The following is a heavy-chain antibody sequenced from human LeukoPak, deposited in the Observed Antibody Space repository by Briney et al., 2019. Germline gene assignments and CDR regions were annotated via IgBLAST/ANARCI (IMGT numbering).Heavy chain of an antibody. J-gene: IGHJ4*02. D-gene: IGHD2/OR15-2a*01. V-gene: IGHV3-9*01. Sequence: GGSLRLSCAASGFTFDDYAMHWVRQAPGKGLEWVSSISWDSITIVYADSVKGRFTISRDNAKNSLYLQMNSLRAEDTAVYYCAKGPLLWDWGQGTLVTVSS. CDR3: AKGPLLWD. CDR1: GFTFDDYA. CDR2: ISWDSITI.